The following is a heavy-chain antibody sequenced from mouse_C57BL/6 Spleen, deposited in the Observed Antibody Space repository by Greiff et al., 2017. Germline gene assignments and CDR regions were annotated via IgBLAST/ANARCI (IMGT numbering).Heavy chain of an antibody. CDR2: IWGGGST. CDR1: GFSLTSYG. Sequence: VNVVESGPGLVAPSQSLSITCTVSGFSLTSYGVDWVRQPPGKGLEWLGVIWGGGSTNYNSALMSRLSISKDNSKSQVFLKMNSLQTDDTAMYYCAKQGDSSGYDYAMDYWGQGTSVTVSS. D-gene: IGHD3-2*02. J-gene: IGHJ4*01. V-gene: IGHV2-9*01. CDR3: AKQGDSSGYDYAMDY.